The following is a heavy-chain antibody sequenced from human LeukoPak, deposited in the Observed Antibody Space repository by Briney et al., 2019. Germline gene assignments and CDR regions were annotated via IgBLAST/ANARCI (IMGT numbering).Heavy chain of an antibody. J-gene: IGHJ4*02. V-gene: IGHV4-34*01. D-gene: IGHD2-15*01. CDR3: AGALVVVAAAYFDY. CDR2: INHSGST. Sequence: SETLSLTCAVYGGSFSGYYWSWIRQPPGEGLEWIGEINHSGSTNYNPPLKSRVTISVDTSKNQFSLKLSSVTAADTAVYYCAGALVVVAAAYFDYWGQGTLVTVSS. CDR1: GGSFSGYY.